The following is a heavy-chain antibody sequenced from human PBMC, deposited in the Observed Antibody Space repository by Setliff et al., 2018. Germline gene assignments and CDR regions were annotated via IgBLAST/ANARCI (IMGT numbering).Heavy chain of an antibody. CDR3: ARGGYSGSHDFDY. D-gene: IGHD1-26*01. CDR1: GYTFTSHY. J-gene: IGHJ4*02. CDR2: INPNSGGT. Sequence: ASVKVSCKASGYTFTSHYMHWVRQAPGQGLEWMGWINPNSGGTNYAQKFQGWVTMTRDTSISTAYMELSRLRSDDTAVYYCARGGYSGSHDFDYWDQGTLVTVSS. V-gene: IGHV1-2*04.